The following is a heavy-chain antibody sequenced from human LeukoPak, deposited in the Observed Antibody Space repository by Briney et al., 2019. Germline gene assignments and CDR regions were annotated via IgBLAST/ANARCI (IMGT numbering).Heavy chain of an antibody. J-gene: IGHJ4*02. Sequence: GGSLRLSCAASGFTFFSHGMHWVRQAPGKGLEWLAFIRFDGRNKFYGESVRGRFTISRDNPKNTLYLQMNSLRAEDTAVYYCARYYFDYWGQGTLVTVSS. CDR2: IRFDGRNK. V-gene: IGHV3-30*02. CDR1: GFTFFSHG. CDR3: ARYYFDY.